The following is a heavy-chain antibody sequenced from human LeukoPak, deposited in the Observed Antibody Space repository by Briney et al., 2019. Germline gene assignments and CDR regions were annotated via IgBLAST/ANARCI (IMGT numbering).Heavy chain of an antibody. V-gene: IGHV1-2*02. CDR2: INPNSGGT. CDR1: GXTFTGYY. CDR3: ARGLEQQLVLASLDY. D-gene: IGHD6-13*01. J-gene: IGHJ4*02. Sequence: ASVKVSCKASGXTFTGYYMXXXRXXPGXXXXXXXXINPNSGGTNYAQKFQGRVTMTRDTSISTAYMELSRLRSDDTAVYYCARGLEQQLVLASLDYWGQGTLVTVSS.